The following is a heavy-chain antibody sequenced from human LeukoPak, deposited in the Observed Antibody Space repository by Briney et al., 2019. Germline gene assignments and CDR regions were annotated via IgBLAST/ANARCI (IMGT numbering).Heavy chain of an antibody. CDR2: ISYDGSNK. V-gene: IGHV3-30-3*01. CDR3: AKEGGSFWGGPYFDY. CDR1: GFTFSSYA. D-gene: IGHD1-26*01. J-gene: IGHJ4*02. Sequence: GRSLRLSCAASGFTFSSYAMHWVRQAPGKGLEWVAVISYDGSNKCYADSVKGRFTISRDNSKNTLYLQMNSLRAEDTAVYYCAKEGGSFWGGPYFDYWGQGTLVTVSS.